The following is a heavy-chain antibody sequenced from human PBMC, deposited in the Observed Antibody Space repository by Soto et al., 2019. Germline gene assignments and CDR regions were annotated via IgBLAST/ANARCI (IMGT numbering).Heavy chain of an antibody. CDR2: IYYNGNT. CDR3: ARNVDTTRAYYFDF. V-gene: IGHV4-59*01. Sequence: SETLSLTCTVSGASISPYYWSWIRQPPGKGLEWIGYIYYNGNTNYNPSLRSRVIMSVDTSKNQFSLKLNSVTAADTAVYYCARNVDTTRAYYFDFWGQGALVTAPQ. J-gene: IGHJ4*02. D-gene: IGHD5-18*01. CDR1: GASISPYY.